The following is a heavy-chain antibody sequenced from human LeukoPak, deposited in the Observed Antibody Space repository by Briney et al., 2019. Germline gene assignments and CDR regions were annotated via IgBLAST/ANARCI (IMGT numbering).Heavy chain of an antibody. Sequence: SETLSLTCTVSGDSISSGDYYWSWIRQPAGKGLEWIGRISSSGSTNYNPSLKSRVTISVDKSKNQFSLKLSSVTAADTAVYYCARDPGGGSYYERAFDIWGQGTMVTVSS. J-gene: IGHJ3*02. CDR1: GDSISSGDYY. D-gene: IGHD1-26*01. CDR2: ISSSGST. CDR3: ARDPGGGSYYERAFDI. V-gene: IGHV4-61*02.